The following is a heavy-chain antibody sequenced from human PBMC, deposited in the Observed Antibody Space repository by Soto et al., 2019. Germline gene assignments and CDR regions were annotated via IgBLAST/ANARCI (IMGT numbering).Heavy chain of an antibody. J-gene: IGHJ4*02. D-gene: IGHD4-17*01. Sequence: QVQLVESGGGVVQPGRSLRLSCAASGFTFSSYAMHWVRQAPGKGLAWVAVISYDGRNKYYADSVKGRFTISRDNSKNTLYLQMNSLRAEDTAVYYCARSTNYGDSPWYWGQGTLVTVSS. CDR2: ISYDGRNK. V-gene: IGHV3-30-3*01. CDR3: ARSTNYGDSPWY. CDR1: GFTFSSYA.